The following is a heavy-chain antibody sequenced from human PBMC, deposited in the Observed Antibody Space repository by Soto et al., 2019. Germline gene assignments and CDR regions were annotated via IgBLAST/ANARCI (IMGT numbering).Heavy chain of an antibody. CDR2: IFPTDEK. CDR3: ARIGYDLMTGYHKGFDY. CDR1: GFSLNNARMS. D-gene: IGHD3-9*01. J-gene: IGHJ4*02. V-gene: IGHV2-26*01. Sequence: QVTLKESGPVLVKPTETLTLTCAVSGFSLNNARMSVSWIRQPPGKALEWLAHIFPTDEKSYKTTLKTRHTITKDTSKSQVVLTMTDMDPVDTATYYCARIGYDLMTGYHKGFDYWGQGILVTVSS.